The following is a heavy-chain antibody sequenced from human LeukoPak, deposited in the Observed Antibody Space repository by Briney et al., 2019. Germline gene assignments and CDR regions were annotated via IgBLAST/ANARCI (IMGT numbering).Heavy chain of an antibody. V-gene: IGHV3-7*05. D-gene: IGHD2-2*01. J-gene: IGHJ4*02. CDR2: IKQDGSEK. CDR3: ARDQRYCSSSSCPWEPFDY. Sequence: GGSLRLSCAASGFTFSSYWMSWVRQAPGKGLEWVANIKQDGSEKYYVDSVKGRFTISRDNAKNSLYLQMNSLRADDTAVYYCARDQRYCSSSSCPWEPFDYWGQGTLVTVSS. CDR1: GFTFSSYW.